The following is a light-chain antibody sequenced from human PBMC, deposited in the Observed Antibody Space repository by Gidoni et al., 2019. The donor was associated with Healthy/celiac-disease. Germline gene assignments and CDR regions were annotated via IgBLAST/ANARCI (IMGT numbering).Light chain of an antibody. CDR3: SSYTSSSTLV. CDR1: SSDVGGYNY. V-gene: IGLV2-14*01. J-gene: IGLJ2*01. CDR2: EVR. Sequence: QSAPTQPASVSGSPGQSITISCTGTSSDVGGYNYVSWYQQHPGTAPILMIYEVRNRPSGVSNRFSGSKSGNPASLTISGLQAEDEADYYCSSYTSSSTLVFGGGTNLTVL.